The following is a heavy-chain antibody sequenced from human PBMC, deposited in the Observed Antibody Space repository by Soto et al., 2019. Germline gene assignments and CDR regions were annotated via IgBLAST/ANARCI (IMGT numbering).Heavy chain of an antibody. CDR2: ISAYNGNT. CDR1: GYTFTSYG. CDR3: ARGYYPGSVGNAFDI. V-gene: IGHV1-18*01. J-gene: IGHJ3*02. D-gene: IGHD3-10*01. Sequence: GPSGKVSYKASGYTFTSYGISWVRQAPGQGLEWMGWISAYNGNTNYAQKLQGRVTMTTDTSTSTAYMELRSLRSDDTAVYYCARGYYPGSVGNAFDIWGQGTMVTVSS.